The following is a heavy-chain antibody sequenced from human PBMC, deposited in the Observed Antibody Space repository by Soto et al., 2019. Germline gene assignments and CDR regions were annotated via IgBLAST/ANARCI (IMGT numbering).Heavy chain of an antibody. J-gene: IGHJ4*02. Sequence: QVQLQQWGAGLLKPSETLSLTCAVYVGSFSGYYWSWIRQPPGKGLEWIGEINHSGSTNYNPSLKSRVTISVDTSKNQFSLKLSSVTAADTAVYYCARDWPAVDYWGQGTLVTVSS. D-gene: IGHD3-9*01. V-gene: IGHV4-34*01. CDR3: ARDWPAVDY. CDR2: INHSGST. CDR1: VGSFSGYY.